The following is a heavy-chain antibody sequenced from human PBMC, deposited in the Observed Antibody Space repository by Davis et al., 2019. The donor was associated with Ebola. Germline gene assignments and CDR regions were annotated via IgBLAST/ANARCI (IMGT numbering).Heavy chain of an antibody. Sequence: ETLSLTCTVSGGSISSGGYYWSWVRQAPGKGLEWVSAISGSGGSTYYADSVKGRFTISRDNSKNTLYLQMNSLRAEDTAVYYCARDWEKVDTAMVLYYYYGMDVWGQGTTVTVSS. CDR3: ARDWEKVDTAMVLYYYYGMDV. J-gene: IGHJ6*02. D-gene: IGHD5-18*01. V-gene: IGHV3-23*01. CDR1: GGSISSGGYY. CDR2: ISGSGGST.